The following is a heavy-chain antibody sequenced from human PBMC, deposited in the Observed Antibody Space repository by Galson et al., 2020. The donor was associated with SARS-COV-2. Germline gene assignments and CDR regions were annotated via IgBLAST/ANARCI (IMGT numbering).Heavy chain of an antibody. J-gene: IGHJ4*01. CDR1: GFTFSIYD. D-gene: IGHD3-10*01. V-gene: IGHV3-30*03. CDR2: ISCDEYNK. Sequence: GESLKISCAPSGFTFSIYDMHWARRAPRRGREGVGYISCDEYNKYYGDSVKGRFTISKDNSKNTVYLQMNSLRAEDTAVYYCARAPYGSGSFYIYWGQGTLVTVSS. CDR3: ARAPYGSGSFYIY.